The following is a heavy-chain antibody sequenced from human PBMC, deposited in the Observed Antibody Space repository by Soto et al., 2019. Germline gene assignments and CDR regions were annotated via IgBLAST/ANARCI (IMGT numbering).Heavy chain of an antibody. Sequence: QVQLQQWGAGRLKPSETLSLTCAVYGGSFSGYYWSWIRQPPGKGLEWIGEINHSGSTNYNPSLRSRVTMSVDTSRNQCSLKLCSVRCADTAVYYWARGRIAAVDLGVDYWCQGTLVSVSS. J-gene: IGHJ4*02. CDR1: GGSFSGYY. CDR2: INHSGST. CDR3: ARGRIAAVDLGVDY. V-gene: IGHV4-34*01. D-gene: IGHD6-25*01.